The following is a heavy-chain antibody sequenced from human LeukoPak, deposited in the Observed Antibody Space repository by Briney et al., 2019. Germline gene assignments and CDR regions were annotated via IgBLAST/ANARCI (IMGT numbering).Heavy chain of an antibody. CDR3: ASLSVIYAADY. Sequence: SETLSLTCTVSGGSISSSSYYWGWIRQPPGKGLEWIGSIYYSGSTYYNPSLKSRVTISVDTSKNQFSLRLSSVTAADTAVYYCASLSVIYAADYWGQGTLVIVSS. V-gene: IGHV4-39*01. CDR2: IYYSGST. D-gene: IGHD3-10*01. CDR1: GGSISSSSYY. J-gene: IGHJ4*02.